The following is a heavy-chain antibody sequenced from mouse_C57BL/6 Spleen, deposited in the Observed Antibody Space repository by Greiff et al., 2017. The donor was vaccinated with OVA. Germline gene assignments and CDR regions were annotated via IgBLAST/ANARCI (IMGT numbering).Heavy chain of an antibody. Sequence: QVQLKESGPGLVAPSQSLSITCTVSGFSLTSYALSWVRQPPGKGLEWLGVIWTGGGTNYNSAPKSRLSISKDNSKSQVFLKMNSLQTDDTARYYCARLLLDALYAMDYWGQGTSVTVSS. CDR2: IWTGGGT. J-gene: IGHJ4*01. D-gene: IGHD1-1*01. CDR1: GFSLTSYA. CDR3: ARLLLDALYAMDY. V-gene: IGHV2-9-1*01.